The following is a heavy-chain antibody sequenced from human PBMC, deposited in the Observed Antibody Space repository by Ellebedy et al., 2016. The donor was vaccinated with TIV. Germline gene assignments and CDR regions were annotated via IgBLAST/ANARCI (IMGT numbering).Heavy chain of an antibody. D-gene: IGHD6-13*01. J-gene: IGHJ6*02. Sequence: SETLSLXXAVYGGSFSGYYWSWIRQPPGKGLEWIGEINHSGSTNYNPSLKSRVTISVDTSKNQFSLKLSSVTAADTAVYYCVRSGYSSSWRPYYYYGMDVWGQGTTVTVSS. V-gene: IGHV4-34*01. CDR3: VRSGYSSSWRPYYYYGMDV. CDR1: GGSFSGYY. CDR2: INHSGST.